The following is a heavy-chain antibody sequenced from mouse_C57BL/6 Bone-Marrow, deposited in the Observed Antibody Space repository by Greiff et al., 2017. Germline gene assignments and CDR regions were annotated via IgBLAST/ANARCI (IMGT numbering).Heavy chain of an antibody. V-gene: IGHV1-61*01. CDR1: GYTLTSYW. CDR2: IYPSDSET. Sequence: QVQLQQPGAELVRPGSSVKLSCKASGYTLTSYWMDRVKQRPGQGLEWIGNIYPSDSETHYNQKFKDKATLNVDKSSRTAYMQHSSLTAEISAVYYSAREGPNYYGSSPWFAYWGQGTLVTVSA. D-gene: IGHD1-1*01. J-gene: IGHJ3*01. CDR3: AREGPNYYGSSPWFAY.